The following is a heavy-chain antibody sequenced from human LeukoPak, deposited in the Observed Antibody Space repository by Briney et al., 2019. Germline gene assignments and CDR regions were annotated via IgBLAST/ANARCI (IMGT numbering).Heavy chain of an antibody. CDR1: GGSFSSTTYY. D-gene: IGHD3-22*01. V-gene: IGHV4-39*07. CDR2: VFYSGIK. J-gene: IGHJ4*02. Sequence: SETLSLTCTVSGGSFSSTTYYWGWIRQPPGEGLEWIGIVFYSGIKCYSPSRKSRVTVSVDTSKNQYSLKLSSLTAADTAVYYCARRCYDSRGSWTYSSDYWGQGTLVTVSS. CDR3: ARRCYDSRGSWTYSSDY.